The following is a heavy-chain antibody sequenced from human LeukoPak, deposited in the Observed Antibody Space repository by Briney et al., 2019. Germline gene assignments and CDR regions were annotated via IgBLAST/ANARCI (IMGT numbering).Heavy chain of an antibody. CDR1: GGSISSYY. V-gene: IGHV4-4*07. CDR2: FYTSGST. J-gene: IGHJ4*02. D-gene: IGHD1-14*01. CDR3: ARLNRSASQRYDY. Sequence: PSETLSLTCTVSGGSISSYYWSWIRQPAGKGLEWIGRFYTSGSTKYNPSLKSRVTMSEDTSKNHFSLKLSSVTAADTAVYYCARLNRSASQRYDYWGQGTLVTVSS.